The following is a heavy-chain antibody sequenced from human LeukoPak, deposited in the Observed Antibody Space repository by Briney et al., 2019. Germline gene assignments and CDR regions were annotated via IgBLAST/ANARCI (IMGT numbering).Heavy chain of an antibody. V-gene: IGHV4-31*03. CDR3: ARVDYYDSSGYHRPSFDY. CDR2: IYYSGST. Sequence: SETLSLTCTVSGGSISSGGYYWSWIRQHPGKGLEWIVYIYYSGSTYYNPSLKSRVTISVDTSKNQFSLKLSSVTAADTAVYYCARVDYYDSSGYHRPSFDYWGQGTLVTVSS. CDR1: GGSISSGGYY. J-gene: IGHJ4*02. D-gene: IGHD3-22*01.